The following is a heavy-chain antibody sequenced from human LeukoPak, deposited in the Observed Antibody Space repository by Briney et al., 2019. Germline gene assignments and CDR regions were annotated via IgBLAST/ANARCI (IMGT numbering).Heavy chain of an antibody. J-gene: IGHJ4*02. CDR3: ATWRGSGSYGGYFDY. CDR2: IYYDGSKK. Sequence: PGGSLRLSCATSGFTFSNAWMHWVRQAPGKGLEWVAIIYYDGSKKNYADSVRGRFIISRDNSKNTLYLQMNSLRVEDTAVYYCATWRGSGSYGGYFDYWGQGTPVTVSS. CDR1: GFTFSNAW. V-gene: IGHV3-33*01. D-gene: IGHD3-10*01.